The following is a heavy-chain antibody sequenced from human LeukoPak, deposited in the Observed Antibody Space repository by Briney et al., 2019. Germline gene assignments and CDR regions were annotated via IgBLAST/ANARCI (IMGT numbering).Heavy chain of an antibody. D-gene: IGHD3-22*01. V-gene: IGHV3-23*01. J-gene: IGHJ3*02. CDR3: AKGELWDSSGYDAFDI. CDR1: GFTFSSYG. CDR2: ISGSGGNT. Sequence: GGSLGLSCAASGFTFSSYGMHWVRQAPGKGLEWVSAISGSGGNTYYADSVKGRFTISRDSSQNTLYLQMNSLRAEDTAVYYCAKGELWDSSGYDAFDIWGQGTMVTVSS.